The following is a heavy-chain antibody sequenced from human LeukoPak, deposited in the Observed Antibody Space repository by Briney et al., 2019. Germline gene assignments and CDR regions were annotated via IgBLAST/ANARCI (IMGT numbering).Heavy chain of an antibody. V-gene: IGHV4-38-2*02. CDR1: GYSISSGYY. J-gene: IGHJ4*02. CDR3: ARGVARSSKFHFSYYFDY. CDR2: IYHSGST. Sequence: SETLSLTCTVSGYSISSGYYWGWIRQSPGKGLEWIGSIYHSGSTYYNPSLKSRVTISVDTSKNQFSLKLSSVTAADTAVYYCARGVARSSKFHFSYYFDYWGQGTLVTVSS. D-gene: IGHD6-6*01.